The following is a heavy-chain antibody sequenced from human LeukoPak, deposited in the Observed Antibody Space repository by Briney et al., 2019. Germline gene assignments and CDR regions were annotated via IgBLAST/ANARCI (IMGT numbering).Heavy chain of an antibody. D-gene: IGHD1-1*01. J-gene: IGHJ4*02. CDR1: GGSISNYY. CDR2: IYYSGST. CDR3: ARVSWFPGTSYYYMDV. V-gene: IGHV4-59*01. Sequence: PSETLSLTCTVSGGSISNYYWSWIRQAPGKGREWIGYIYYSGSTNYNPSLKSRVSMSVDTSKNQFSLKLSSVPAADTAMYYCARVSWFPGTSYYYMDVWGQGTLVTVSS.